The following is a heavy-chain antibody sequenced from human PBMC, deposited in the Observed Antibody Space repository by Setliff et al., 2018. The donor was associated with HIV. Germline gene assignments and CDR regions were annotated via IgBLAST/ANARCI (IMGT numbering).Heavy chain of an antibody. CDR2: IIPISGTA. J-gene: IGHJ3*01. CDR1: GGTFKNFA. V-gene: IGHV1-69*05. CDR3: ARRDGRSMTAFQI. Sequence: GASVKVSCKASGGTFKNFAINWVRQAPGQGLEWMGGIIPISGTAVYAQNFRGRVTVTTDDSTNTAYMEINNLKASDTATDYCARRDGRSMTAFQIWGPGTVVTVSS. D-gene: IGHD2-21*02.